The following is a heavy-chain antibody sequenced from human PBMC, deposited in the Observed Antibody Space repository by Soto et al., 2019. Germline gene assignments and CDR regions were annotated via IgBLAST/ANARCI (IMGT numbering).Heavy chain of an antibody. V-gene: IGHV4-34*01. CDR3: ARDPYSSGGYCHYYGMDV. D-gene: IGHD6-19*01. Sequence: SETLSLTCAVYGGSFSGYYWSWIRQPPGKGLEWIGEINHSGSTNYNPSLKSRVTISVDTSKNQFSLKLSSVTAADTAVYYCARDPYSSGGYCHYYGMDVWGQGTTVTVSS. J-gene: IGHJ6*02. CDR1: GGSFSGYY. CDR2: INHSGST.